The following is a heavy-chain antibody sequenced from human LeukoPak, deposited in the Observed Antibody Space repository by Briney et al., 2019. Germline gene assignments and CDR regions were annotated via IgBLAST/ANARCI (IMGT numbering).Heavy chain of an antibody. D-gene: IGHD3-9*01. J-gene: IGHJ4*02. CDR3: ARESVDYDILTGYQFDY. V-gene: IGHV3-21*01. Sequence: GGSLRLSCAASGFTFSSYSMNWVRQAPGQGLEWFSSINSNSSYIYYAESLKGRFTITRNNAKNSLYLQMNSLRAEDTAVYYCARESVDYDILTGYQFDYWGQGTLVTVSS. CDR1: GFTFSSYS. CDR2: INSNSSYI.